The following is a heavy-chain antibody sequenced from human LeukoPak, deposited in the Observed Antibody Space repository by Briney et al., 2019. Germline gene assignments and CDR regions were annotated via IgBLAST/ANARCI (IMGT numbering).Heavy chain of an antibody. Sequence: SETLSLACTVSGGSISSYYWSWIGQPAGKGLEGIGRIYTSGSTNYNPSLKSRVTMSVDTSKNQFSLKLSSVTAADTAVYYCAREVAVAGRGWFDPWGQGTLVTVSS. CDR1: GGSISSYY. J-gene: IGHJ5*02. CDR2: IYTSGST. CDR3: AREVAVAGRGWFDP. V-gene: IGHV4-4*07. D-gene: IGHD6-19*01.